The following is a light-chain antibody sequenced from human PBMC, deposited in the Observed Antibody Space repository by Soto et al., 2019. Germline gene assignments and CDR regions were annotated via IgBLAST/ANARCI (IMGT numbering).Light chain of an antibody. J-gene: IGLJ1*01. CDR3: SSYTSTSTV. V-gene: IGLV2-14*01. Sequence: QSALTQPASVSGSPGQSITISCTGIGMDGDVYKDVSWYQQHPGKAPKLMIYEVTYRPSGVSNRFSGSKSGNTASLTISGLQAEDEADYYCSSYTSTSTVFGTGTKLTVL. CDR2: EVT. CDR1: GMDGDVYKD.